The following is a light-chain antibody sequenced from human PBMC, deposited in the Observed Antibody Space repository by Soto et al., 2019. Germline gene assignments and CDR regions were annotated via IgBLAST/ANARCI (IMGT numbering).Light chain of an antibody. CDR1: QDINSY. J-gene: IGKJ1*01. CDR2: DAS. CDR3: QHYKTFSWT. V-gene: IGKV1-33*01. Sequence: DIQMTQSPSSLSASVGDRVSITCQASQDINSYLNWYQQKPGRAPKLLIYDASKLETGVPSRFSGSGSGTHFTLTISSLQPDDFATYYCQHYKTFSWTFGQGTKVEIK.